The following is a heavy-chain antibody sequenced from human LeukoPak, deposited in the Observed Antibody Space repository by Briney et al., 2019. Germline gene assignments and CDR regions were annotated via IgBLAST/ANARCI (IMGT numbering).Heavy chain of an antibody. CDR2: ISYDGSNK. Sequence: GRSLRLSCAASGFSFSSYGMHWVRQAPGKGLEWVAVISYDGSNKYYEDSVKGRFTISRDNSKNTLYLQMNSLRLEDTAVYYCAKDNNGAAAGIIPGSFDLWGQGTMVTVSS. D-gene: IGHD6-13*01. J-gene: IGHJ3*01. CDR1: GFSFSSYG. V-gene: IGHV3-30*18. CDR3: AKDNNGAAAGIIPGSFDL.